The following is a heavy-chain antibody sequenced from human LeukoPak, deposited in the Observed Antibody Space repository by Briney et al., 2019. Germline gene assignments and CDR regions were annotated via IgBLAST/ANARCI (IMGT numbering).Heavy chain of an antibody. Sequence: GGSLRLSCAASGFTFSSYAMSWVRQAPGKGLEGVSAISGSGGSSYYADSVKGRFTISRDNSKNTLYLQMNSLRAEDTAVYYCAKRRPTGTTGEYYFDYWGQGTLVTVSS. D-gene: IGHD1-7*01. CDR2: ISGSGGSS. CDR3: AKRRPTGTTGEYYFDY. J-gene: IGHJ4*02. CDR1: GFTFSSYA. V-gene: IGHV3-23*01.